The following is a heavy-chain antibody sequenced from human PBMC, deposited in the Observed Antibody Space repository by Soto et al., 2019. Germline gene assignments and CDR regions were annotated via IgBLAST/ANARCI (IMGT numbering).Heavy chain of an antibody. V-gene: IGHV3-7*03. Sequence: LRLSCAASQFNFSSDWMSWVRQAPGKGLEWVANIKQDGSEKYYVHSVKGRFTISRDNAKNSLYLQMNSLRAEDTAGYYCARDLSYALYGMDVWGQGTTVTVSS. CDR3: ARDLSYALYGMDV. CDR2: IKQDGSEK. D-gene: IGHD2-2*01. J-gene: IGHJ6*02. CDR1: QFNFSSDW.